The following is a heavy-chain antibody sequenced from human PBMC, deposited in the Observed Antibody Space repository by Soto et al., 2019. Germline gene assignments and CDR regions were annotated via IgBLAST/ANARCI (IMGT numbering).Heavy chain of an antibody. Sequence: SETLSLTCTVSGGSISSGGYSWSWIRQYPGKGLEWIGYIYFTGTTYYSPSLKSRVTISVDTSKNQFSLKLSSVTAADTAVYFCARFDYGDFRNWFDPWGQGTLVTVSS. V-gene: IGHV4-31*03. CDR3: ARFDYGDFRNWFDP. J-gene: IGHJ5*02. D-gene: IGHD4-17*01. CDR1: GGSISSGGYS. CDR2: IYFTGTT.